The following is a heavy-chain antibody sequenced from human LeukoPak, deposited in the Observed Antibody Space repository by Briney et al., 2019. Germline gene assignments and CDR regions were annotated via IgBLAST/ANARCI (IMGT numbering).Heavy chain of an antibody. CDR2: IYYSGST. D-gene: IGHD3-10*01. Sequence: SQTLSLTCTVSGGSISSGGYYSSWIRQHPGKGLEWIGYIYYSGSTYYNPSLKSRVTISVDTSKNQFSLKLSSVTAADTAVYYCARVRGYYGSGSIGQLDYWGQGTLVTVSS. CDR3: ARVRGYYGSGSIGQLDY. CDR1: GGSISSGGYY. V-gene: IGHV4-31*03. J-gene: IGHJ4*02.